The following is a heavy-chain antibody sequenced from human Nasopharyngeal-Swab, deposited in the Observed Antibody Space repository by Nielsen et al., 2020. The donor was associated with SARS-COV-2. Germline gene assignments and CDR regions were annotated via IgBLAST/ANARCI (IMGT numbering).Heavy chain of an antibody. J-gene: IGHJ5*02. Sequence: ASVKVSCKASGYTFTSYAMHWVRQAPGQGLEWMGWISAYNGNTNYAQKLQGRVTMTTDTSTSTAYMELRSLRSDDTAVYYCARDWYERQWLVGNWFDPWCQGTLVTVSS. CDR1: GYTFTSYA. CDR3: ARDWYERQWLVGNWFDP. CDR2: ISAYNGNT. V-gene: IGHV1-18*01. D-gene: IGHD6-19*01.